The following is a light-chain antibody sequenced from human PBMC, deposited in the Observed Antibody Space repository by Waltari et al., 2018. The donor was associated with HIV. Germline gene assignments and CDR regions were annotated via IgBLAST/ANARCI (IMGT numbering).Light chain of an antibody. Sequence: SYELTQPPSVSVSPGQAATIICPGITLGTTSVCWYQQKPAQSPLLVIYQDSERPSAIPERFSASNSGNTATLTISGTQPMDEGDYYCLAWDSSTVVFGGGTRLTVL. CDR3: LAWDSSTVV. CDR1: TLGTTS. J-gene: IGLJ2*01. V-gene: IGLV3-1*01. CDR2: QDS.